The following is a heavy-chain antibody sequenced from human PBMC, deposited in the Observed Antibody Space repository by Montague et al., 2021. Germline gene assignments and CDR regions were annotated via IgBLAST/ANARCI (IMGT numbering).Heavy chain of an antibody. CDR3: ARRSSTWPLYYFDY. CDR2: IFPDDSDT. CDR1: GYSFAPYW. V-gene: IGHV5-51*01. D-gene: IGHD6-13*01. Sequence: QSGAEVKKPGESLRISCKASGYSFAPYWIGWVRQMPGKGLEWMGIIFPDDSDTKYSPSFQGQVNISADKSISTAYLQWTSLKASDSAMYYCARRSSTWPLYYFDYWGQGILVIVSS. J-gene: IGHJ4*02.